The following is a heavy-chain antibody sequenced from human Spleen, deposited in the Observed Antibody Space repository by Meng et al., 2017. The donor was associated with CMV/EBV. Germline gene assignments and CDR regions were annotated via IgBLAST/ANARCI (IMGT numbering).Heavy chain of an antibody. V-gene: IGHV3-74*01. CDR1: GFTFSSYW. Sequence: GESLKISCAVSGFTFSSYWMHWVRQAPGKGLVWVSGIYSDGSSTRYADSVKGRFTISRDNAKNTLDLQMKSLRAEDTAMYYCASLIVVSHAFDTWGQGTMVTVSS. D-gene: IGHD1-26*01. J-gene: IGHJ3*02. CDR2: IYSDGSST. CDR3: ASLIVVSHAFDT.